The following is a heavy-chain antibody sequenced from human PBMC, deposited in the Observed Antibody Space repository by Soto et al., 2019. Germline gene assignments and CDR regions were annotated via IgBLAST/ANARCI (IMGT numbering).Heavy chain of an antibody. V-gene: IGHV3-23*01. CDR1: GFTFSSYA. D-gene: IGHD2-15*01. J-gene: IGHJ5*02. CDR2: ISGSGGST. CDR3: AKGRARTLLDITFWFVP. Sequence: EVQLLESGGGLVQPGGSLRLSCAASGFTFSSYAMSWVRQAPGKGLEWVSAISGSGGSTYYADSVKGRFTISRDNSKNTLYLPMNSLRAEDTAVYYCAKGRARTLLDITFWFVPWGQGTLVTVSS.